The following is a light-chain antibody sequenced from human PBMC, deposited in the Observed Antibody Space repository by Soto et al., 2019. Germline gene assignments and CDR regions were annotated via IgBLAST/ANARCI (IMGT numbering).Light chain of an antibody. V-gene: IGKV1-5*03. J-gene: IGKJ1*01. CDR2: EAS. CDR1: QSISSW. CDR3: QHYNSYLEA. Sequence: DIQMTQSPATLSASVGDRVTINCRASQSISSWLAWYQQKPGQAPKLLIDEASTLTLGVPARFRGRGSGTGFTLPISSLQPDDFATYYCQHYNSYLEAFGQGTKVDIK.